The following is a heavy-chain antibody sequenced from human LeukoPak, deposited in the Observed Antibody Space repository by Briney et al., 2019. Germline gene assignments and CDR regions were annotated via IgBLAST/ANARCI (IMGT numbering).Heavy chain of an antibody. Sequence: GSLRLSCAASGFTFSSYSMNWVRQAPGKGLEWVSSISSSSSYIYYADSVKGRFTISRDNAKNSLYLQMNSLRAEDTAVYYCARESPHIAAAGYYYYGMDVWGQGTTVTVSS. D-gene: IGHD6-13*01. CDR3: ARESPHIAAAGYYYYGMDV. V-gene: IGHV3-21*01. CDR1: GFTFSSYS. J-gene: IGHJ6*02. CDR2: ISSSSSYI.